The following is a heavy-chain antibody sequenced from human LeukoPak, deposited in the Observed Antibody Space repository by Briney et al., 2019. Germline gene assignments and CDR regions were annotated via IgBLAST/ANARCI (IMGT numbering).Heavy chain of an antibody. Sequence: GSSVKVSCKASGGTFSSYAISWVRQAPGQGLEWMGGIIPIFGTTNYAQKFQDRVTITADKSTSTAYMELSSLRSEDTAVYYCARGREVAGTVGYWGQGTLVTVSS. CDR3: ARGREVAGTVGY. D-gene: IGHD6-19*01. CDR1: GGTFSSYA. V-gene: IGHV1-69*06. J-gene: IGHJ4*02. CDR2: IIPIFGTT.